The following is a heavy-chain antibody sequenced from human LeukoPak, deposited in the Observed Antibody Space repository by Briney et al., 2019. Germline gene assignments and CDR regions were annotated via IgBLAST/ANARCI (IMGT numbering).Heavy chain of an antibody. CDR1: GFTFSSYA. CDR3: AKDLVGHSSFDY. Sequence: PGGSLRLSCAASGFTFSSYAMSWVRQAPGKGLEWVSAISGSGGSTYYADSVKGRFTISGDNSKNTLYLQMNSLRAEDTAVYYCAKDLVGHSSFDYWGQGTLVTVSS. D-gene: IGHD6-13*01. CDR2: ISGSGGST. J-gene: IGHJ4*02. V-gene: IGHV3-23*01.